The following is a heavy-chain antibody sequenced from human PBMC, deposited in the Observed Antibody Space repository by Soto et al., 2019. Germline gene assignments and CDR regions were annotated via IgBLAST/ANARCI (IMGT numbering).Heavy chain of an antibody. Sequence: SETLSLTCIVSGGSISNGGYYCVWIRQHPGKGLEWLGYIYYTGLTYYNPSLKSRITISVDTSENHFSLNLSSVTAADTAMYYCARVHPDMYFDYWGQGTPVTVSS. J-gene: IGHJ4*02. D-gene: IGHD2-15*01. CDR3: ARVHPDMYFDY. CDR2: IYYTGLT. V-gene: IGHV4-31*03. CDR1: GGSISNGGYY.